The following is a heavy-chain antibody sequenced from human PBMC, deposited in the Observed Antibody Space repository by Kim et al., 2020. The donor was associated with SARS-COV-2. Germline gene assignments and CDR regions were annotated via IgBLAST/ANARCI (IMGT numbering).Heavy chain of an antibody. CDR3: AKPIWFGELLNGMDV. CDR2: ISGSGGST. J-gene: IGHJ6*02. Sequence: GGSLRLSCAASGFTFSSYAMSWVRQAPGKGLEWVSAISGSGGSTYYADSVKGRFTISRDNSKNTLYLQMNSLRAEDTAVYYCAKPIWFGELLNGMDVWGQGTTVTVSS. V-gene: IGHV3-23*01. D-gene: IGHD3-10*01. CDR1: GFTFSSYA.